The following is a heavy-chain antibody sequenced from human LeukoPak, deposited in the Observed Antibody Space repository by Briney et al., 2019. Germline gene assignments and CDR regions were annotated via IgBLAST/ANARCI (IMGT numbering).Heavy chain of an antibody. D-gene: IGHD6-6*01. J-gene: IGHJ5*02. CDR3: ARGFIGSSNYFDP. Sequence: ASVKVSCKASGYTFAAHYIHWVRQAPEQGLEWMGWISPNSGATKYAQNFQSRVTMTRDTSITTAYMELTRLRSDDTALYYCARGFIGSSNYFDPWGQGTLVTVSS. CDR1: GYTFAAHY. V-gene: IGHV1-2*02. CDR2: ISPNSGAT.